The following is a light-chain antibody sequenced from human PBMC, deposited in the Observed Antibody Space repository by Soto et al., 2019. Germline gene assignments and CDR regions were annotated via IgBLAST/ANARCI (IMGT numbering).Light chain of an antibody. CDR1: QSVSSSY. Sequence: EIVLTQSPGTLSLSPGERATLSCRASQSVSSSYLAWYHQKPGQAPRLLIYAASSRATGIPDRFSGSGSGTDFTLTISRVEPEDFAVYYCQQYGSSPSTFGQGTKVEIK. V-gene: IGKV3-20*01. CDR3: QQYGSSPST. CDR2: AAS. J-gene: IGKJ1*01.